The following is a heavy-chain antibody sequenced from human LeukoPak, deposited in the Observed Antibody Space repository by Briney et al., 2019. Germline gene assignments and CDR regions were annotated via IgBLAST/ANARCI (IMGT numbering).Heavy chain of an antibody. CDR1: GFTFDDYA. CDR3: AKDVGLPNYYYYYGMDV. D-gene: IGHD5-12*01. Sequence: GGSLRLSCAASGFTFDDYAMHWVRQAPGKGLEWVSGISWNSGSIGYAVSVKGRFTMSRDNAKHSLYLQMNSLRAEDTALYYCAKDVGLPNYYYYYGMDVWGQGTTVTVSS. V-gene: IGHV3-9*01. J-gene: IGHJ6*02. CDR2: ISWNSGSI.